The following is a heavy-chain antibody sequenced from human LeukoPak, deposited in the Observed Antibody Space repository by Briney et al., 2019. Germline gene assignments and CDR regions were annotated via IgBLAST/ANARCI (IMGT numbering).Heavy chain of an antibody. Sequence: PSETLSLTCTVSGGSIGSYYWSWIRQPPGKGLEWIGYIYYSGTTDYNPSLKSRVTLSVDTSKNQFSLKLSSVTAADTAVYYCARRVSGSLYYFDYWGQGTLVTVSS. CDR2: IYYSGTT. CDR1: GGSIGSYY. CDR3: ARRVSGSLYYFDY. J-gene: IGHJ4*02. D-gene: IGHD3-10*01. V-gene: IGHV4-59*08.